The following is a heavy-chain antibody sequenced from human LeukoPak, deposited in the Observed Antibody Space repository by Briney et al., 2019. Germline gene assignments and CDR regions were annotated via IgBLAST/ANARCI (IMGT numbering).Heavy chain of an antibody. D-gene: IGHD2-2*01. CDR1: GGSISSGDYY. V-gene: IGHV4-30-4*01. CDR3: ARDGAAAAMIVY. Sequence: SETLSLTCTVSGGSISSGDYYWSWIRQPPGKGLEWIGYIYYSGSTYYNPSLKSRVTISVDTSKNQFSLKLSSVTAADTAVYYCARDGAAAAMIVYWGQGTLVTVSS. CDR2: IYYSGST. J-gene: IGHJ4*02.